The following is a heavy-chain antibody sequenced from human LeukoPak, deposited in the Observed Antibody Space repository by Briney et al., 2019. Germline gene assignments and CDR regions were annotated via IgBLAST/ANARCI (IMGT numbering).Heavy chain of an antibody. Sequence: SETLSLTCTVSGGSISSYYWSWIRQPPGKGLEWIGEINHSGSTNYNPSLKSRVTISVDTSKNQFSLKLSSVTAADTAVYYCASPYTSDYYYGMDVWGQGTTVTVSS. J-gene: IGHJ6*02. CDR3: ASPYTSDYYYGMDV. CDR2: INHSGST. D-gene: IGHD2-2*02. CDR1: GGSISSYY. V-gene: IGHV4-34*01.